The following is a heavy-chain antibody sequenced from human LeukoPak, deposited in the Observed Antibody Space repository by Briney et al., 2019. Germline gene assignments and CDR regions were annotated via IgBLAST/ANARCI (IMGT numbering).Heavy chain of an antibody. CDR3: ARVRLYDYVWGSHRSRAFDI. Sequence: ASVKVSCKASGYTFTSYAMHWVRQAPGQRLEWMGWINAGNGNTKYSQKFQGRVTITRDTSASTAYMELSSLRSEDTAVYYCARVRLYDYVWGSHRSRAFDIWGQGTMVTVSS. J-gene: IGHJ3*02. D-gene: IGHD3-16*02. V-gene: IGHV1-3*01. CDR1: GYTFTSYA. CDR2: INAGNGNT.